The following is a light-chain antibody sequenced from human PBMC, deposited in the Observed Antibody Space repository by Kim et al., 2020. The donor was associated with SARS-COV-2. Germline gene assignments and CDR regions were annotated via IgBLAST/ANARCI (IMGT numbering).Light chain of an antibody. J-gene: IGKJ4*01. CDR1: QGFKSY. CDR3: HQSCSTPRT. Sequence: ASVGDRITTTCRASQGFKSYVNWYQQTRGTAPLLLFYASSSLQGGVPSMCSGSGSGADITLTISRLHQEDFATYYCHQSCSTPRTFGRGTKVDIK. CDR2: ASS. V-gene: IGKV1-39*01.